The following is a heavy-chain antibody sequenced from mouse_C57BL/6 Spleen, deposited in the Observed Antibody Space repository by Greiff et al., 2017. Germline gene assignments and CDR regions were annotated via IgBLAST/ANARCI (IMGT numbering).Heavy chain of an antibody. Sequence: VQLQQPGAELVMPGASVKLSCKASGYTFTSYWMHWVKQRPGQGLEWIGEIDPSDSYTNYNQKFKGKSTLTVDKSSSTAYMKLSSLTSEDSAVYYCARRGTTVEGYFDYWGQGTTLTVSS. J-gene: IGHJ2*01. CDR2: IDPSDSYT. V-gene: IGHV1-69*01. CDR1: GYTFTSYW. D-gene: IGHD1-1*01. CDR3: ARRGTTVEGYFDY.